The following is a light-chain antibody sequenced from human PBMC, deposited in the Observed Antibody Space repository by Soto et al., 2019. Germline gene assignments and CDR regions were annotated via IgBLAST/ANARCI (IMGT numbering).Light chain of an antibody. J-gene: IGKJ4*01. CDR1: QSIRNY. Sequence: DIQMTQSPTSLSASVGDRVTITCRASQSIRNYLNWYQQKPGKAPKLLIFDASNLQSGDPSRFSGSGSGTDFTLTISSLQREDFATFYCQQSYSIPLTFGGGTKVDIK. CDR3: QQSYSIPLT. CDR2: DAS. V-gene: IGKV1-39*01.